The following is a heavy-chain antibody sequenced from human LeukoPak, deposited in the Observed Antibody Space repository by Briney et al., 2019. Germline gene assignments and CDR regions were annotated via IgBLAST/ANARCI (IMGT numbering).Heavy chain of an antibody. Sequence: SETLSLTCTVSGGSTSSYYWSWIRQPPGKGLEWIGYIYYSGSTNYNPSLKSRVTISVDTSKNQFSLKLSSVTAADTAVYYCARSGGLMEPRYYFDYWGQGTLVTVSS. CDR1: GGSTSSYY. CDR2: IYYSGST. D-gene: IGHD3-10*01. V-gene: IGHV4-59*01. J-gene: IGHJ4*02. CDR3: ARSGGLMEPRYYFDY.